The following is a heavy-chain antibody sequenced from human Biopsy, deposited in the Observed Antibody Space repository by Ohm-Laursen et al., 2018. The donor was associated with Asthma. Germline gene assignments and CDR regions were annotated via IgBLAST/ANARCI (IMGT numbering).Heavy chain of an antibody. J-gene: IGHJ2*01. CDR3: ARAVSSSSYWYFDL. Sequence: GTLSLTCIVSGDAMSTSGSYWGWIRQSPGKGLEWIGSIYYSGRTYYNPSLESRATISADTSKNHFSLKVTSATAADTAVYYCARAVSSSSYWYFDLWGRGDLVTVSS. CDR2: IYYSGRT. D-gene: IGHD6-6*01. CDR1: GDAMSTSGSY. V-gene: IGHV4-39*02.